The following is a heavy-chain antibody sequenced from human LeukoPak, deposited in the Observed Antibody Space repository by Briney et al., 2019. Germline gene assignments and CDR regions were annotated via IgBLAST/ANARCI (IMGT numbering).Heavy chain of an antibody. CDR3: AIAGDSSTSCYRCFNY. J-gene: IGHJ4*02. V-gene: IGHV5-51*01. Sequence: GGSLQISGQGSGSIFTKYWIGWGRQLPGKGLGGMGIIYTGESDTRYSPSFQVQVTISADTSISTAYLQWSSLEASDTAMYYCAIAGDSSTSCYRCFNYWGQGTLVTVSS. CDR1: GSIFTKYW. CDR2: IYTGESDT. D-gene: IGHD2-2*01.